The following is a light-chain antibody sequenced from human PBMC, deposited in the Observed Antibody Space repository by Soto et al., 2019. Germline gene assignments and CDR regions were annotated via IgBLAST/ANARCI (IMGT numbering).Light chain of an antibody. J-gene: IGKJ5*01. V-gene: IGKV1-12*01. Sequence: DIQMTQSPSSVSASVGDRVTITCRASQDISGWLAWYQQKPGRAPKLLIYAASSLQSGVPTRFAGNGSGTSFPLTITRLQPEDCATYYCLQADTFPIPFGQGTRLEI. CDR3: LQADTFPIP. CDR1: QDISGW. CDR2: AAS.